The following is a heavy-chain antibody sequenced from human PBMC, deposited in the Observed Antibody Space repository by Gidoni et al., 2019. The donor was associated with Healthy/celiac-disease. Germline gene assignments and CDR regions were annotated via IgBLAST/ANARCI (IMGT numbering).Heavy chain of an antibody. Sequence: EVQLLESGGGLVQPGGSLRLSCAASGFTFSSYAMSWVRQAPGKGLEWVSAISGSGGSTYYADSVKGRFTISRDNSKNTLYLQMNSLRAEDTAVYYCAKDSKVWAARPVVLYYFDYWGQGTLVTVSS. J-gene: IGHJ4*02. V-gene: IGHV3-23*01. CDR1: GFTFSSYA. D-gene: IGHD6-6*01. CDR3: AKDSKVWAARPVVLYYFDY. CDR2: ISGSGGST.